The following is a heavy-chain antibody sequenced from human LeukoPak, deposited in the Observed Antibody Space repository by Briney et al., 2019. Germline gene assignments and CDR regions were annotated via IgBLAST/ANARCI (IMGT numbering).Heavy chain of an antibody. D-gene: IGHD2-8*01. J-gene: IGHJ4*02. CDR2: LSRGGGTT. CDR3: AKEQRIRHCSEGVCMEGYYFDY. CDR1: GFPFNMFA. Sequence: GGSLRLSCTGSGFPFNMFAMNWVRQAAGQGLEWVSGLSRGGGTTNYADSVKARFTISRDTSKNMVFLQMNDLRPEDTAVYYCAKEQRIRHCSEGVCMEGYYFDYWGQGSLVTVSS. V-gene: IGHV3-23*01.